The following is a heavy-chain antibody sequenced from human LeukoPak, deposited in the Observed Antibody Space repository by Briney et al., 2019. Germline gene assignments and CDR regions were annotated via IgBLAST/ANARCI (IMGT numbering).Heavy chain of an antibody. D-gene: IGHD6-13*01. CDR1: GFTFSSFG. V-gene: IGHV3-30*18. CDR2: TSFDGSNK. Sequence: GGSLRLSCAASGFTFSSFGMTWVRQAPGKGLEWVAITSFDGSNKYYVDSVKGRFTISRDNSKNTLYLQMNSLTGDDTAVYYCAKRMGPTIAATDLDYWGQGTLVTVSS. J-gene: IGHJ4*02. CDR3: AKRMGPTIAATDLDY.